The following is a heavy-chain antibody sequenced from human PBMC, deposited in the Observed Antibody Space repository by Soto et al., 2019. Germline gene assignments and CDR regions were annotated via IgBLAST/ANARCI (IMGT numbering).Heavy chain of an antibody. J-gene: IGHJ3*02. V-gene: IGHV1-69*06. CDR2: IIPIFGTA. D-gene: IGHD1-20*01. Sequence: SVKVSCKASGGTFSSYAISWVRQAPGQGLEWMGGIIPIFGTANYAQKFQGRVTITADKSTSTAYMELSSLRSEDTAVYYCARGITGTSDAFDIWGQGTMVTVSS. CDR3: ARGITGTSDAFDI. CDR1: GGTFSSYA.